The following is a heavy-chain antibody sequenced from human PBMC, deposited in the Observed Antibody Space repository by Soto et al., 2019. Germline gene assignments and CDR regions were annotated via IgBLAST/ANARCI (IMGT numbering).Heavy chain of an antibody. CDR1: GYIFTSYF. Sequence: GDALNISCKFSGYIFTSYFIVGVRQMPGKCLWWMLIIYPGDSDTRYSPSFQGQVTISADKSISTAYLQWSSLKASDTAMYYCARRHVIAASLGSGPYLAFDIWGKGKMVTVSS. D-gene: IGHD3-10*01. J-gene: IGHJ3*02. V-gene: IGHV5-51*01. CDR2: IYPGDSDT. CDR3: ARRHVIAASLGSGPYLAFDI.